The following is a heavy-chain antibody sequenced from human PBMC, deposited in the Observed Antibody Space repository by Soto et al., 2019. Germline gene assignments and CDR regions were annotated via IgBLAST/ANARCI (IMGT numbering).Heavy chain of an antibody. CDR2: IYHSGST. J-gene: IGHJ5*02. CDR3: AREAAGILNWFDP. V-gene: IGHV4-31*03. Sequence: PSETLSLTCTVSGGSISSGGYYWSWIRQHPGKGLEWIGYIYHSGSTYYNPSLKSRVTISVETSKNQFSLKLSSVTAAGTAVYYCAREAAGILNWFDPWGQGTLVTVSS. D-gene: IGHD6-25*01. CDR1: GGSISSGGYY.